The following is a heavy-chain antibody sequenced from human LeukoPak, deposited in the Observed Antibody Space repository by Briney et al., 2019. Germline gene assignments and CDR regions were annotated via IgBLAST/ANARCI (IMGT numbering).Heavy chain of an antibody. J-gene: IGHJ4*02. Sequence: GGSLRLSCAASGFPFSSHAMSWVRQPPGKGLEWVAVIWRDGSNKYYADSVKGRFTVSRDNPKNTLNLQMDSLRVEDTAVYYCARHGSGRKYFDPLDYWGQGTLVTVSS. CDR2: IWRDGSNK. CDR1: GFPFSSHA. CDR3: ARHGSGRKYFDPLDY. D-gene: IGHD1-26*01. V-gene: IGHV3-33*08.